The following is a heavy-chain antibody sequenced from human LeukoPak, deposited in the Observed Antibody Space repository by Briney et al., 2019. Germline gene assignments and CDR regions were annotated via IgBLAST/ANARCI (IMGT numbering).Heavy chain of an antibody. CDR1: GFTVSSNY. CDR3: ARRATTERGYSYGLDY. V-gene: IGHV3-66*01. J-gene: IGHJ4*02. Sequence: PGGSLRLSCAASGFTVSSNYMSWVRQAPGKGLEWVSVIYSGGSTYYADSLKGRFTISRDNAKNSLYLQMSSLRAEDTAVYYCARRATTERGYSYGLDYWGQGTLVTVSS. CDR2: IYSGGST. D-gene: IGHD5-18*01.